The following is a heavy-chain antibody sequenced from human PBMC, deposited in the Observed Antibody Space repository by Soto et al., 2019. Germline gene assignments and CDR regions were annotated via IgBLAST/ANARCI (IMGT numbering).Heavy chain of an antibody. V-gene: IGHV4-31*03. CDR2: IYYSGST. CDR3: ARWWSGSRQGFDP. D-gene: IGHD3-3*01. J-gene: IGHJ5*02. Sequence: QVQLQASCPGLVKPSQTLSLTCTISGGSISSGDYYWSWIRQHPGKGLELLGYIYYSGSTYYNPSLKSRVTLSVDTSENQFSLRLSSVAAADTAVYYGARWWSGSRQGFDPLGEGTLVNGSA. CDR1: GGSISSGDYY.